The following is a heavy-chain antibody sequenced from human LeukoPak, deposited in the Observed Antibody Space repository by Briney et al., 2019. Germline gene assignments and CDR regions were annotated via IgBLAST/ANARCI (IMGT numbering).Heavy chain of an antibody. J-gene: IGHJ4*02. CDR3: ARDFRYEGDY. D-gene: IGHD5-12*01. V-gene: IGHV3-21*01. Sequence: GGSLRLSCAAFGFTFRTYTMNWVSQAPGKRLEWVSSISSHSRYIYYADSVKGRFTISRDNAQNSLYLQMNSLRVEDTAVYYCARDFRYEGDYWGQGTLVTVSS. CDR1: GFTFRTYT. CDR2: ISSHSRYI.